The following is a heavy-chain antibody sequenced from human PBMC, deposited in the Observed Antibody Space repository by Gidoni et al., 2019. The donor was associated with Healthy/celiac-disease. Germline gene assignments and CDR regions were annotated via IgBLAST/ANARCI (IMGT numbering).Heavy chain of an antibody. CDR3: AKRAYCTGGVCYRKGVYYFDY. CDR2: ISGSGGST. CDR1: GFTFSSYA. V-gene: IGHV3-23*01. Sequence: EVQLLASGGGLVQPGGSLRLPCPASGFTFSSYAMTWFRQAPGKGLEWVSAISGSGGSTYYADSVKGRFTISRDNSKNTLYLQMNSLRAEDTAVYYCAKRAYCTGGVCYRKGVYYFDYWGQGTLVTVSS. D-gene: IGHD2-8*02. J-gene: IGHJ4*02.